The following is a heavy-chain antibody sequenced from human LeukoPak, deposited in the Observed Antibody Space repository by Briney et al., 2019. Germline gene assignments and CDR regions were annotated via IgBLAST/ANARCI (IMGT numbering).Heavy chain of an antibody. CDR1: GYSISSGYY. D-gene: IGHD2-15*01. CDR3: ARRWGGLGYCSGGSCYRDFDY. Sequence: SETLSLTCAVSGYSISSGYYWGWIRQPPGKGLEWIGSIYHSGSTYYNPSLKSRVTISVDTSKNQFSLKLSSVTAADTAVYYRARRWGGLGYCSGGSCYRDFDYWGQGTLVTVSS. V-gene: IGHV4-38-2*01. CDR2: IYHSGST. J-gene: IGHJ4*02.